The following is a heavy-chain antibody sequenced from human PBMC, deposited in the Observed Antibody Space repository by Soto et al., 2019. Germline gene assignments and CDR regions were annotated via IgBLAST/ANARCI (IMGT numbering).Heavy chain of an antibody. J-gene: IGHJ6*02. CDR3: ARDVIVVVPAAIDYGMDV. Sequence: GSLRLSCAASGFTFSDYYMSWIRQAPGKGLEWVSYISSSGSTIYYADSVKGRFTISRDNAKNSLYLQMNSPRAEDTAVYYCARDVIVVVPAAIDYGMDVWGQGTTVTVSS. D-gene: IGHD2-2*01. CDR1: GFTFSDYY. CDR2: ISSSGSTI. V-gene: IGHV3-11*04.